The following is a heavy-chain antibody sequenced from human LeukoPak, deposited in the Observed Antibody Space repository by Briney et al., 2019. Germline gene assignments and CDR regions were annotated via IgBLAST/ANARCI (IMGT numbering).Heavy chain of an antibody. CDR2: IDPSDSYT. V-gene: IGHV5-10-1*01. Sequence: GESLKISCKGSGYNFTSYWIGWVRQMPGKGLEWMGRIDPSDSYTNYSPSFQGHVTIPADKSISTAYLQWSSLKASDTAMYYCARAPGAWLIAAAGTGNFQHWGQGTLVTVSS. CDR1: GYNFTSYW. J-gene: IGHJ1*01. D-gene: IGHD6-13*01. CDR3: ARAPGAWLIAAAGTGNFQH.